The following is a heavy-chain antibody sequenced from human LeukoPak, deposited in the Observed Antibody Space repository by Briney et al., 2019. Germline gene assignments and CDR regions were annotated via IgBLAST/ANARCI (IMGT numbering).Heavy chain of an antibody. Sequence: GGSLRLSCSASRFTFSSYSMHWVRQAPGKGLEYVSAINDNGGSTYYADSVKGRFTISRDNSKSTLYLQMSSLRAEDTALYYCVRRMATIDFWGQGTLVTVSS. CDR3: VRRMATIDF. V-gene: IGHV3-64D*06. J-gene: IGHJ4*02. D-gene: IGHD5-12*01. CDR1: RFTFSSYS. CDR2: INDNGGST.